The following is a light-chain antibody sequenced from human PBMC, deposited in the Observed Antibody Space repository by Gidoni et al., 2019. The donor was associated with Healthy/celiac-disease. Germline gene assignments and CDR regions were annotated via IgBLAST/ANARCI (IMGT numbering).Light chain of an antibody. CDR2: GAS. V-gene: IGKV3-15*01. CDR1: QSVSSN. CDR3: QQYNNWPPWT. J-gene: IGKJ1*01. Sequence: ILIPQPPATLSASPGERATLSCRASQSVSSNLAWYQQKPGQAPRLLIYGASTRATGIPARFSGSGSGTEFTLTISSLQSEDFAVYYCQQYNNWPPWTFGQGTKVEIK.